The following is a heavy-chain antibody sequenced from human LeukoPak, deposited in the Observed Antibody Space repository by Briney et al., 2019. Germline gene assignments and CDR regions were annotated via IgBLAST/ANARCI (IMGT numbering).Heavy chain of an antibody. CDR1: GYTFTSYG. D-gene: IGHD2-2*01. CDR3: ARDGGSTGSTWFDP. V-gene: IGHV1-18*01. J-gene: IGHJ5*02. CDR2: ISAYNGNT. Sequence: ASVKVSCKASGYTFTSYGISWVRQAPGQGLEWMGWISAYNGNTNYAQNLQGRVTMTTDTSTSTAYMEVRSLRSDDTAVYYCARDGGSTGSTWFDPWGQGTLVTVSS.